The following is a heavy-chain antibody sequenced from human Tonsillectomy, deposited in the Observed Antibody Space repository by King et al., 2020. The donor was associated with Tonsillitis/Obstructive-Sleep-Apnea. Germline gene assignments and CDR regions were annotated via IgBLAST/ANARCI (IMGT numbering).Heavy chain of an antibody. CDR3: AHFCDIVVVPAAIQSPLPLYYYYYGMDV. Sequence: VQLQQWGAGLLKPSETLSLTCAVYGGSFSGYYWSWIRQPPGKGLEWIGEINHSGSTNYNPSLKSRVTISVDTSKNQFSLKLSSVTAADTAVYYCAHFCDIVVVPAAIQSPLPLYYYYYGMDVWGQGTTVTVSS. CDR1: GGSFSGYY. CDR2: INHSGST. D-gene: IGHD2-2*02. J-gene: IGHJ6*02. V-gene: IGHV4-34*01.